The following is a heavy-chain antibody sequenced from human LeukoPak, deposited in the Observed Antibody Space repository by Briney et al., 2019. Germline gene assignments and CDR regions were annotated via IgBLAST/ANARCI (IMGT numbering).Heavy chain of an antibody. CDR2: IKYDGSAT. V-gene: IGHV3-74*01. CDR1: GFTFSNYW. J-gene: IGHJ4*02. Sequence: PGGSLRLSCAASGFTFSNYWMHWIRQVPGKGLVWVSHIKYDGSATNYADSVKGRFTISRDNAKSSVYLQMNTLRAEDTAVYYCATSADSSGNDWGQGTLVTVSS. D-gene: IGHD3-22*01. CDR3: ATSADSSGND.